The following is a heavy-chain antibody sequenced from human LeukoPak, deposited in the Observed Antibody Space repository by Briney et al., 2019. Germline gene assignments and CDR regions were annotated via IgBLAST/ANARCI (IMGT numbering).Heavy chain of an antibody. J-gene: IGHJ4*02. CDR1: GFTFSNYW. Sequence: PGGSLRLSCAASGFTFSNYWMSWVRQAPGKGLEWVANIKQDGSAEYCVDSVKGRFTISRDNAKNSLYLQMDSLRAEDTALYYCARLGTTVTDAIDYWGQGTLVTVSS. CDR3: ARLGTTVTDAIDY. V-gene: IGHV3-7*01. D-gene: IGHD4-17*01. CDR2: IKQDGSAE.